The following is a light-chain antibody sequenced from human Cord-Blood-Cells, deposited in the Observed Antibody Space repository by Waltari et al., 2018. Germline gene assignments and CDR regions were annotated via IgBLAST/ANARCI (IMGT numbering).Light chain of an antibody. J-gene: IGKJ1*01. CDR3: QQYGSSPTWT. CDR1: QSVSSSY. V-gene: IGKV3-20*01. Sequence: EFVLTQSPGTLSLSPGERATLPCRASQSVSSSYLAWYQQKPGQAPRLLIYGASSRATGIPDRFSGSGSGTDFTLTISRLEPEDFAVYYCQQYGSSPTWTFGQGTKVEIK. CDR2: GAS.